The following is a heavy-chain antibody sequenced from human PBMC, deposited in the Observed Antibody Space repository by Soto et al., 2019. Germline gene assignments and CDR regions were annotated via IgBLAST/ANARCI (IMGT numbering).Heavy chain of an antibody. Sequence: EVQLLESGGGLVQPGGSLRLSCAASRFTFNAYAMSWVRQAPGKGLEWLSAISGSGGSTNYADSVKGRFTISRDNSENTLYLQMNSLRAEDTAVYYCAKGGGEGGYYYYYYYMDVWGKGTTVTVSS. CDR1: RFTFNAYA. CDR3: AKGGGEGGYYYYYYYMDV. CDR2: ISGSGGST. D-gene: IGHD3-16*01. V-gene: IGHV3-23*01. J-gene: IGHJ6*03.